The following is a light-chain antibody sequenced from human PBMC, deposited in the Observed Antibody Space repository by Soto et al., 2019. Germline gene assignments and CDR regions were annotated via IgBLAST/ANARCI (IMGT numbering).Light chain of an antibody. CDR1: SGHTNNA. J-gene: IGLJ2*01. CDR2: VNSDGSH. V-gene: IGLV4-69*01. CDR3: QTWGTGIYVV. Sequence: QHVLTQSPSASASLGASVKLTCTLSSGHTNNAIAWHQQKPEKGPRYLMKVNSDGSHSKGDGIPDRFSGSSSGAERYLIISSLQSEDEADYYCQTWGTGIYVVFGGGTKLTVL.